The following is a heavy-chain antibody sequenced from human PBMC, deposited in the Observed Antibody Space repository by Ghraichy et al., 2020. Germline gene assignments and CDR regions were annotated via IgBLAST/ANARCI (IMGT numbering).Heavy chain of an antibody. CDR2: ISWDGGST. V-gene: IGHV3-43D*03. CDR1: GFTFDDYA. Sequence: GGSLRLSCAASGFTFDDYAMHWVRQAPGKGLEWVSLISWDGGSTYYADSVKGRFTISRDNSKNSLYLQMNSLRAKDTALYYCAKGSRSYYDFWSGPTRFDPWGQGTLVTVSS. D-gene: IGHD3-3*01. CDR3: AKGSRSYYDFWSGPTRFDP. J-gene: IGHJ5*02.